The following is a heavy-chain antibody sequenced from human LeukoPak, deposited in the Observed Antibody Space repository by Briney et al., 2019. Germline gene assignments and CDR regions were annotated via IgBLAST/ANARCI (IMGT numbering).Heavy chain of an antibody. D-gene: IGHD6-19*01. Sequence: ASVKVSCKASGGTFSSYAISWVRQAPGQGLEWMGGIIPIFGTANYAQKFQGRVTITADESTSTAYMELSSLRSEDTAVYYCARGALAVAGRFDYWGQGTLVTVSS. CDR2: IIPIFGTA. CDR3: ARGALAVAGRFDY. V-gene: IGHV1-69*13. CDR1: GGTFSSYA. J-gene: IGHJ4*02.